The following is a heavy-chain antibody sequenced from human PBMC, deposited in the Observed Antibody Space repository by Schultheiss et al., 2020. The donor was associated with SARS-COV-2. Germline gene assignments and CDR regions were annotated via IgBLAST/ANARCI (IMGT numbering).Heavy chain of an antibody. J-gene: IGHJ5*02. Sequence: LVKVSCKASGGTFSSYAISWVRQAPGQGLEWMGGIIPIFGTANYAQKFQGRVTMTTDTSTSTAYMELRSLRSDDTAVYYCALGYCSGGSCYSFDPWGQGTLVTVSS. CDR3: ALGYCSGGSCYSFDP. V-gene: IGHV1-69*05. CDR1: GGTFSSYA. CDR2: IIPIFGTA. D-gene: IGHD2-15*01.